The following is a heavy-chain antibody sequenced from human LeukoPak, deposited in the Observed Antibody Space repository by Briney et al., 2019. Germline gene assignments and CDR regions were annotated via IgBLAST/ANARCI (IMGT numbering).Heavy chain of an antibody. CDR3: ARENYGVYFDY. CDR1: GFTFSSYW. J-gene: IGHJ4*02. Sequence: GGSLRLSCAASGFTFSSYWMNWVRQAPGKGLEWVANIKQDGSEKYYVDSVKGRFTISRDNAKNSLYLQMNSLRAEDTAAYYCARENYGVYFDYWGQGTLVTVSS. CDR2: IKQDGSEK. V-gene: IGHV3-7*01. D-gene: IGHD4-17*01.